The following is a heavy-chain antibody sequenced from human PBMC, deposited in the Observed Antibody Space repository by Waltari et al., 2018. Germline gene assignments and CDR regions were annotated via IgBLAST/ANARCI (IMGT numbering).Heavy chain of an antibody. CDR1: GGTFSSYT. CDR3: ARAALDYYDSSGYPFYDAFDI. J-gene: IGHJ3*02. D-gene: IGHD3-22*01. Sequence: QVQLVQSGAEVKKPGSSVKVSCKASGGTFSSYTISWVRQAPGQGLEWMGRIIPILGRANYAQKFQGRVTITADKSTSTAYMELSSLRSEDTAVYYCARAALDYYDSSGYPFYDAFDIWGQGTMVTVSS. CDR2: IIPILGRA. V-gene: IGHV1-69*08.